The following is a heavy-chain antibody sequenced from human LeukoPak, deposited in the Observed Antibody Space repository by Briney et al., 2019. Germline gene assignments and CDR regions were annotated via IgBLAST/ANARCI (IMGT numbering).Heavy chain of an antibody. V-gene: IGHV3-21*04. CDR3: ARAIRSGTFVDC. CDR2: ISSSSSYI. CDR1: GFTFSSYS. D-gene: IGHD1-26*01. J-gene: IGHJ4*02. Sequence: GGSLRLSCAASGFTFSSYSMNWVRQAPGKGLEWVSSISSSSSYIYYADSVKGRFTISRDNAKNSLYLQMNSLRAEDAAIYYCARAIRSGTFVDCWGQGTLVTVSS.